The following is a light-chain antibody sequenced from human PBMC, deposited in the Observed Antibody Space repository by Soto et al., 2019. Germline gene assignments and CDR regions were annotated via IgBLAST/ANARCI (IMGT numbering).Light chain of an antibody. CDR2: GNS. Sequence: QSVLTQPPSVSGAPGQRVTISCTGSSSNIGAGYDVHWYQQLPGTAPKLLIYGNSNRPSGVPDRFSGSKSGTSASLAITGLQAEEEADYSCQYYDSSLCGYVFGTGNKVTVL. J-gene: IGLJ1*01. V-gene: IGLV1-40*01. CDR1: SSNIGAGYD. CDR3: QYYDSSLCGYV.